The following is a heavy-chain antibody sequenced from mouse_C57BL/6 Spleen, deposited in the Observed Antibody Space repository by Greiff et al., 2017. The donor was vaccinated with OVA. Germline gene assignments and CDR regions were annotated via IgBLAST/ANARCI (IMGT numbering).Heavy chain of an antibody. Sequence: VQLQQSGAELVRPGTSVKVSCKASGYAFTNYLIEWVKQRPGQGLEWIGVINPGSGGTNYNEKFKGKATLTADKSSSTAYMQLSSLTSEDSAVYFCARRGYGSSYGYYFDYWGQGTTLTVSS. D-gene: IGHD1-1*01. CDR1: GYAFTNYL. CDR3: ARRGYGSSYGYYFDY. CDR2: INPGSGGT. V-gene: IGHV1-54*01. J-gene: IGHJ2*01.